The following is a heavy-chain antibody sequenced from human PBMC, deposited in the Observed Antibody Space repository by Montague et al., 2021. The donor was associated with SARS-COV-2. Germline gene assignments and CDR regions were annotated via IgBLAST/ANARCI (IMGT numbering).Heavy chain of an antibody. V-gene: IGHV3-30*03. Sequence: SLRLSCAASGFTFSSYALHWVRQAPGKGPEWVAVISYNGRNKQFGDSVKGRATISRDNSKNTLHLQVDSLRTDDTAVYYCAREPKPVGYSYGYTFFDYWGQGTLVTASS. CDR2: ISYNGRNK. CDR3: AREPKPVGYSYGYTFFDY. J-gene: IGHJ4*02. D-gene: IGHD5-18*01. CDR1: GFTFSSYA.